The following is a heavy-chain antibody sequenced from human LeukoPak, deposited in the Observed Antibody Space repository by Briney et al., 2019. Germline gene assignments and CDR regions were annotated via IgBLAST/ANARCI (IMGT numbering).Heavy chain of an antibody. Sequence: GGSLRLSCAASGFTLSTYAMSWVRQTPGKGLEWVAATSSSDAGTYHADSVRGRFTISRDNAKNSLYLQMNSLRAEDTAFYYCARGDQGYGSGSYYFDYWGQGTLVTVSS. V-gene: IGHV3-23*01. CDR3: ARGDQGYGSGSYYFDY. D-gene: IGHD3-10*01. J-gene: IGHJ4*02. CDR1: GFTLSTYA. CDR2: TSSSDAGT.